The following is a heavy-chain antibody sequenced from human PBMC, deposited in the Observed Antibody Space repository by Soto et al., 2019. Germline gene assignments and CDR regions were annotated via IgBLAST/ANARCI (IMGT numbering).Heavy chain of an antibody. CDR3: ARARVEFWSGTYYYYGMDV. J-gene: IGHJ6*02. CDR2: IGTAGDP. V-gene: IGHV3-13*05. D-gene: IGHD3-3*01. Sequence: EVQLVESGGGLVQPGGSLRLSCAASGFSFSSYDMHWVRQAAGKGLEWVSTIGTAGDPYYPGSVQGRFSISRENAKNSLYLQMNSLRVGDTAMYYCARARVEFWSGTYYYYGMDVWGQGTTVTVSS. CDR1: GFSFSSYD.